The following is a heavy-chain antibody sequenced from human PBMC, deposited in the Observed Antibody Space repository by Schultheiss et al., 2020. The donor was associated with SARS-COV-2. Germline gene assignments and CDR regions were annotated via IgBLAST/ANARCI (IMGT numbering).Heavy chain of an antibody. V-gene: IGHV4-30-2*01. Sequence: SQTLSLTCTVSGGSISSGGYSWSWIRQPPGKGLEWIGYIYYSGSTYYNPSLKSRVTISVDTSKNQFSLKLSSVTAADTAVYYCARVPYGYSSSWGWYFDLWGRGTLVTVSS. CDR3: ARVPYGYSSSWGWYFDL. CDR1: GGSISSGGYS. J-gene: IGHJ2*01. D-gene: IGHD6-13*01. CDR2: IYYSGST.